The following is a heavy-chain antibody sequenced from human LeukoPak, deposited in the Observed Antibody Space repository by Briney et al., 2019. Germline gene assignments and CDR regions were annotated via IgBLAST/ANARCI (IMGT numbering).Heavy chain of an antibody. CDR3: ARESAAGTCDY. CDR2: LWYDGNNR. V-gene: IGHV3-33*08. J-gene: IGHJ4*02. Sequence: GGSLRLSCAASGFTFSSIAMHWVRQAPGKGLEWVAVLWYDGNNRYYADSVKGRFTISRDNSKNTLYLQMNSLRAEDTAVYYCARESAAGTCDYWGQGTLVTVSS. D-gene: IGHD6-13*01. CDR1: GFTFSSIA.